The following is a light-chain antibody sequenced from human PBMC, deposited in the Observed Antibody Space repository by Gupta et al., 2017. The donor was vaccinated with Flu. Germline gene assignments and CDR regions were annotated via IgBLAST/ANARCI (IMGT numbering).Light chain of an antibody. J-gene: IGKJ4*01. V-gene: IGKV3-20*01. CDR2: GAS. Sequence: SPGTLSLSPGERATLSCRASQSVTNYLAWYQQKPGQAPRLLIYGASSRATGIPDRFSGSGSGTDFTLTISRREPEDFAVYYGQQYGSSLTFGGGTKVEIK. CDR3: QQYGSSLT. CDR1: QSVTNY.